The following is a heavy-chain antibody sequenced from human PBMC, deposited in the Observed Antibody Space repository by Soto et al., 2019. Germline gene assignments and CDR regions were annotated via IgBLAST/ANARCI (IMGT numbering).Heavy chain of an antibody. J-gene: IGHJ6*02. CDR1: GGTFSSYA. V-gene: IGHV1-69*13. Sequence: SVKVSCKASGGTFSSYAISWVRQAPGQGLEWMGGIIPIFGSANYAQKFQGRVTITADESTSTAYMDLSSLRSEDTAVYYCARDLKRYYDSSGYGYYYYGMDVWGQGTTVTAP. CDR3: ARDLKRYYDSSGYGYYYYGMDV. D-gene: IGHD3-22*01. CDR2: IIPIFGSA.